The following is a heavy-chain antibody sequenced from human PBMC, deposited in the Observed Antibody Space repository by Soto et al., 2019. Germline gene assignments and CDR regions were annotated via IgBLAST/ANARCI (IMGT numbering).Heavy chain of an antibody. CDR2: IYYSGST. Sequence: QLQLQESGPGLVKPSETLSLTCTVSGGSMSNGGYYWGWIRQPPGKGLEWIGSIYYSGSTYNNPSLMSRLTVSIDTSKTQFSLKVTSVTAADPAVYYCARSRGEPPEGFDYWGQGTLVTVSS. J-gene: IGHJ4*02. CDR1: GGSMSNGGYY. CDR3: ARSRGEPPEGFDY. D-gene: IGHD3-16*01. V-gene: IGHV4-39*01.